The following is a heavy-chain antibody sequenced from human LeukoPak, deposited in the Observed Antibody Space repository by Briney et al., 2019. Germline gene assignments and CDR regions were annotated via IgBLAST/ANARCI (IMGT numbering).Heavy chain of an antibody. CDR3: ARAVQLERPPPLIGYYYMDV. J-gene: IGHJ6*03. CDR1: GGSISSYY. V-gene: IGHV4-59*01. D-gene: IGHD1-1*01. CDR2: IYYTGST. Sequence: SETLSLTCTVSGGSISSYYWSWIRQPPGKGLEWIGYIYYTGSTNYNPSLKSRVTIPVDTSKNQFSLKLNSVTAADPAVYYCARAVQLERPPPLIGYYYMDVWGKGTTVTVSS.